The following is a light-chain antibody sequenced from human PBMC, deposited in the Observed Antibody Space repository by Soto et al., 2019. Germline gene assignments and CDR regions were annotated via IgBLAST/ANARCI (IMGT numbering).Light chain of an antibody. Sequence: EIVMTQSPATLSVSPGERATLSCRASQSVNIYLAWYQQKPGQAPRLLIFGASSRATGIPARFSGSGSGTEFNLTISSLQSEDFAVYFCQQYYDWLRLTFGGGTKVEIK. CDR2: GAS. CDR1: QSVNIY. J-gene: IGKJ4*01. V-gene: IGKV3D-15*01. CDR3: QQYYDWLRLT.